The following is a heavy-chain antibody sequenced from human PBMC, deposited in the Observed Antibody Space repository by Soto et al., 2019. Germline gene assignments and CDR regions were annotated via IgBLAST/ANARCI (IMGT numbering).Heavy chain of an antibody. CDR2: INHSGST. D-gene: IGHD1-7*01. CDR3: ARGPLRVMAGTTTVRSYYYYYMDV. Sequence: SETLSLTCAVYGGSFSGYYWSWIRQPPGKGLEWIGEINHSGSTNYNPSLKSRVTISVDTSKNQFSLKLSSVTAADTAVYYCARGPLRVMAGTTTVRSYYYYYMDVWGKGTTVTVSS. CDR1: GGSFSGYY. J-gene: IGHJ6*03. V-gene: IGHV4-34*01.